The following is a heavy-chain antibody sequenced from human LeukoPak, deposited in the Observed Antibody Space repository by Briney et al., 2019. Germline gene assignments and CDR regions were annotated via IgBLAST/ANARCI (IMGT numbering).Heavy chain of an antibody. D-gene: IGHD6-19*01. Sequence: PGGSLRLSCAASGFTFSSYAMSWVRQAPGKGLGWVSAISDSGVTTYYAESVKGRFTMSRENSKNTLYLQMNSLKTEDTAVYYCTSRGWPWGQGTLVTVSS. CDR3: TSRGWP. CDR1: GFTFSSYA. CDR2: ISDSGVTT. J-gene: IGHJ4*02. V-gene: IGHV3-23*01.